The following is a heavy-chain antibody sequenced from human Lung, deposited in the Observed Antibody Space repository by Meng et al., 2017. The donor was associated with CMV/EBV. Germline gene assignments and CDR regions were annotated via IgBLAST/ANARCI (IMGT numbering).Heavy chain of an antibody. V-gene: IGHV2-5*01. CDR3: AHTGIVGATELAY. CDR1: APSLSTDREG. D-gene: IGHD1-26*01. CDR2: IYGNGDK. J-gene: IGHJ4*02. Sequence: SGPTLVXPTQTLTLTCTLSAPSLSTDREGVGWIRQPPGTALEWLAFIYGNGDKHYSPSLRGRLTISTDTSKKQVVLIMTNMDPVDTGTYYCAHTGIVGATELAYWGQGKXVXVSS.